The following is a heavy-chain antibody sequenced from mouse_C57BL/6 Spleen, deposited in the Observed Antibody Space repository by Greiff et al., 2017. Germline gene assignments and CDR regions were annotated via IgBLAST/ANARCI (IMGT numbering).Heavy chain of an antibody. CDR3: TSGGRCDY. J-gene: IGHJ2*01. Sequence: EVQLQQSGAELVRPGASVKLSCTASGFNIKDDYMHWVKQRPEQGLEWIGWIDPENGDTAYASKFQGKATITADTSSNTAYLQLSSLTSEDTAVYYCTSGGRCDYWGQGTTLTVSS. V-gene: IGHV14-4*01. CDR2: IDPENGDT. D-gene: IGHD4-1*01. CDR1: GFNIKDDY.